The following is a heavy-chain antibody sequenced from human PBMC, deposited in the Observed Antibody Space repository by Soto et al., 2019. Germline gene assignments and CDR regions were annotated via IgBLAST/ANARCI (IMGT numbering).Heavy chain of an antibody. CDR2: IYYSGST. CDR1: GGSISSSSYY. CDR3: ARHPHLENAPYRSSTSCYQVHGMHV. Sequence: SETLSLTCTVSGGSISSSSYYWGWIRQPPGKGLEWIGSIYYSGSTYYNPSLKSRGTISVDTSKNQFSLKLSSVSAEHTAVYYCARHPHLENAPYRSSTSCYQVHGMHVWRQGTTVTVSS. J-gene: IGHJ6*01. D-gene: IGHD2-2*01. V-gene: IGHV4-39*01.